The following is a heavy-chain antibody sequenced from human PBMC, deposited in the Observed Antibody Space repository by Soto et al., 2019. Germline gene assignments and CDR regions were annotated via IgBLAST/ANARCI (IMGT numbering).Heavy chain of an antibody. CDR3: ARAPSITGTTVDY. J-gene: IGHJ4*02. D-gene: IGHD1-7*01. CDR1: GGTFSSYT. Sequence: QVQLVQSGAEVKKPGSSVKVSCKASGGTFSSYTISWVRQAPGQGLEWMGRIIPILGIANYAQKFQGRVTITVDKSTSTASMELSSLRSEDTAVYYCARAPSITGTTVDYWGQGTLVTVSS. V-gene: IGHV1-69*02. CDR2: IIPILGIA.